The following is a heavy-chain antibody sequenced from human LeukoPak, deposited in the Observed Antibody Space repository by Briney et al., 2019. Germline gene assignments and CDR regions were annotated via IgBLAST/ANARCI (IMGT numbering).Heavy chain of an antibody. V-gene: IGHV4-59*01. CDR3: ARGGAYYYDSSGYYYENDAFDI. Sequence: SETLSLTCTVSGGSISSYYWSWIRQPPGKGLEWIGYIYYSGSTNYNPSLKSRVTISVNTSKNQFSLKLSSVTAADTAVYYCARGGAYYYDSSGYYYENDAFDIWGQGTMVTISS. J-gene: IGHJ3*02. CDR2: IYYSGST. D-gene: IGHD3-22*01. CDR1: GGSISSYY.